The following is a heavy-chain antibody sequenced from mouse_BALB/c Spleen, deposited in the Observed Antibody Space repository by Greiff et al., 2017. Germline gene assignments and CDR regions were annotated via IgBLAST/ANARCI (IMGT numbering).Heavy chain of an antibody. Sequence: EVQLVESGGGLVQPGGSRKLSCAASGFTFSSFGMHWVRQAPEKGLEWVAYISSGSSTIYYAGTVKGRFTISRDNPKNTLFLQMTSLRSEDTAMYYCARFGYYGSMDYWGQGTSVTVSS. D-gene: IGHD1-1*01. CDR3: ARFGYYGSMDY. J-gene: IGHJ4*01. CDR1: GFTFSSFG. V-gene: IGHV5-17*02. CDR2: ISSGSSTI.